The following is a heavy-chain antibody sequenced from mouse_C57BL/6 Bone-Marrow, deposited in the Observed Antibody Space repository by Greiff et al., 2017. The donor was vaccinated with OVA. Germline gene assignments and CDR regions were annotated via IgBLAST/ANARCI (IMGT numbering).Heavy chain of an antibody. Sequence: QVQLQQSGAELARPGASVKLSCKASGYTFTSYGISWVKQRTGQGLEWIGEIYPRSGNTYYNEKFKGKATLAADKSSSTAYMELRSLTSEDSAVYFCAGEGGNYGYWGQGTLVTVSA. CDR3: AGEGGNYGY. D-gene: IGHD2-1*01. CDR2: IYPRSGNT. CDR1: GYTFTSYG. V-gene: IGHV1-81*01. J-gene: IGHJ3*01.